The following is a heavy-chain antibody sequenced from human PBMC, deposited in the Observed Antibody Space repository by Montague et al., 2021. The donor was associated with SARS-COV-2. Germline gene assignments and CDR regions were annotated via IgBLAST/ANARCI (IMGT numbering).Heavy chain of an antibody. CDR2: FYYTGYT. CDR1: GASTNSNSYY. Sequence: SETLSLTCAVSGASTNSNSYYWGWIRQPPGKGLDWIGSFYYTGYTCYTPSLKSPVTISIDTSKNQFSLKMTSVTAADTATYYCASGIYPSGSYYNRYYYGLNIWGPGTTVIVSS. CDR3: ASGIYPSGSYYNRYYYGLNI. V-gene: IGHV4-39*07. J-gene: IGHJ6*02. D-gene: IGHD3-10*01.